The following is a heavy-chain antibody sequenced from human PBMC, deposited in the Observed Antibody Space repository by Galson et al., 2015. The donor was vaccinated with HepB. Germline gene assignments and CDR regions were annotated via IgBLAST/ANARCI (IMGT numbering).Heavy chain of an antibody. J-gene: IGHJ3*02. D-gene: IGHD3-16*01. V-gene: IGHV1-3*01. CDR3: ARFVWGAFDI. Sequence: SVKVSCKASGYSLITYGLFWVRQAPGQRPEWMGRINPGNGNIEYSQKFQGRVTISRDTSASTVYMELTSLTSEDTAVYYCARFVWGAFDIWGQGTMVTVSS. CDR2: INPGNGNI. CDR1: GYSLITYG.